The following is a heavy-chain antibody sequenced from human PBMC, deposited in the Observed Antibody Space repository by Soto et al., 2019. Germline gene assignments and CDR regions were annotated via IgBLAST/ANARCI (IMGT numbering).Heavy chain of an antibody. D-gene: IGHD2-15*01. CDR3: ATPYCSGGSCRRAFDI. CDR1: GFTFSSYS. Sequence: GGSLRLSCAASGFTFSSYSMSWVRQATGKGLEWVSSISSSSSYIYYADSVKGRFTISRDNAKNSLYLQMNSLRAEDTAVYYCATPYCSGGSCRRAFDIWGQGTMVTVSS. J-gene: IGHJ3*02. CDR2: ISSSSSYI. V-gene: IGHV3-21*01.